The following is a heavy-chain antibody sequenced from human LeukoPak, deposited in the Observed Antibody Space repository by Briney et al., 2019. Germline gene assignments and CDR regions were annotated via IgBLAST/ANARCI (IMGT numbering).Heavy chain of an antibody. D-gene: IGHD2-2*01. CDR1: GGSISSGSYY. J-gene: IGHJ4*02. Sequence: SETLSLTFTVSGGSISSGSYYWSWIRQPAGKGLEWIGRIYTSGSTNYNPSLKSRVTISVDTSKNQFSLKLSSVTAADTAVYYCASQYCSSTSCRNNPFDYWGQGTLVTVSS. V-gene: IGHV4-61*02. CDR2: IYTSGST. CDR3: ASQYCSSTSCRNNPFDY.